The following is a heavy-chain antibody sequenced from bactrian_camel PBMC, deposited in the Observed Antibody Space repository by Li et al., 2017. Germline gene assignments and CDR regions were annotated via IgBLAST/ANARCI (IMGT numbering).Heavy chain of an antibody. CDR1: AYNYCKYD. D-gene: IGHD6*01. CDR3: AADSAPCTLVIETVRYFPY. CDR2: INSDGTT. Sequence: HVQLVESGGDSVQAGGSLRLSCTASAYNYCKYDMTWYRQAPGKEREFVSRINSDGTTTYADSVKGRFTISQENAKTTVSLQMGNLKAEDTAIYYCAADSAPCTLVIETVRYFPYSGQGTQVTVS. V-gene: IGHV3S53*01. J-gene: IGHJ4*01.